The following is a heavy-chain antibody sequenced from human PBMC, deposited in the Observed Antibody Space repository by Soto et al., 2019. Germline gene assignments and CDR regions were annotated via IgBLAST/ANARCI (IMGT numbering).Heavy chain of an antibody. CDR3: AREGGWYVDY. V-gene: IGHV1-3*05. D-gene: IGHD6-19*01. J-gene: IGHJ4*02. Sequence: QVQLVQSGAEEKKPGASVKVSCKASGFTFSGYTIHWVRQALGQRLEWMGWIKADNTNTKYSQKFQGRVTITRDTSASTVYMELSSLRSEDTAVYYCAREGGWYVDYWGQGTLVTVSS. CDR2: IKADNTNT. CDR1: GFTFSGYT.